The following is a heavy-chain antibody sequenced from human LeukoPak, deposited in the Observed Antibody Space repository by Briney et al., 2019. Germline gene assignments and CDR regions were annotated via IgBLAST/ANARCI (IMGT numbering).Heavy chain of an antibody. CDR3: ARADEWLVLFDY. J-gene: IGHJ4*02. D-gene: IGHD6-19*01. CDR2: INPNSGGT. Sequence: GASVKVSCKASGYTFTGYYMHWVRQAPGQGLEWMGRINPNSGGTNYAQKFQGRVTMTRNTSISTAYMELSRLRSDDTAVYYCARADEWLVLFDYWGQGTLVTVSS. V-gene: IGHV1-2*06. CDR1: GYTFTGYY.